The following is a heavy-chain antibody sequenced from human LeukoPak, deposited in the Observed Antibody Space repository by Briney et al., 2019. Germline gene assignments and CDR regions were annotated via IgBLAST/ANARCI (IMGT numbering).Heavy chain of an antibody. CDR3: ARDLDYYDSSPHDY. J-gene: IGHJ4*02. CDR1: GFTFSSYS. CDR2: ISSSSSYI. D-gene: IGHD3-22*01. V-gene: IGHV3-21*01. Sequence: GSLRLSCTASGFTFSSYSMNWVRQAPGKGLEWVSSISSSSSYIYYADSVKGRFTISRDNAKNSLYLQMNSLRAEDTAVYYCARDLDYYDSSPHDYWGQGTLVTVSS.